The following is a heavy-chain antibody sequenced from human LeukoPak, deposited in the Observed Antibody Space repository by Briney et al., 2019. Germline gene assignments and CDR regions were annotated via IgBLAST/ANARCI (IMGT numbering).Heavy chain of an antibody. V-gene: IGHV3-74*01. D-gene: IGHD6-13*01. CDR3: ARDEQHLVPFDY. CDR2: IDSDGSTT. CDR1: GFTFSSYW. J-gene: IGHJ4*02. Sequence: GGSLRLSCAASGFTFSSYWMHWVRQAPGKGLVWVSRIDSDGSTTSYADSVKGRFTISRDNAKNTPYLQMNSLRAEDTAVYYCARDEQHLVPFDYWGQGTLVTVSS.